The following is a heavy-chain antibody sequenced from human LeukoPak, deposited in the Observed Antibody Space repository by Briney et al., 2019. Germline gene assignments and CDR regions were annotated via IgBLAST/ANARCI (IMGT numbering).Heavy chain of an antibody. Sequence: GGSLRLSCAASGLTFSSYAMHWVRQAPGKGLEWVAVISYDGSNKYYADSVKGRFTISRDNSKNTLYLQMNSLRAEDTAVYYCARDLGDYDSSGWPRGGFYYGMDVWGQGTTVTVSS. J-gene: IGHJ6*02. CDR3: ARDLGDYDSSGWPRGGFYYGMDV. D-gene: IGHD6-19*01. V-gene: IGHV3-30-3*01. CDR1: GLTFSSYA. CDR2: ISYDGSNK.